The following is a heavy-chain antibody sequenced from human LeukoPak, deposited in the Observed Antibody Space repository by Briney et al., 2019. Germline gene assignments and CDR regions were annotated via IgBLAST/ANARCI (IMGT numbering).Heavy chain of an antibody. D-gene: IGHD1-26*01. V-gene: IGHV4-39*07. J-gene: IGHJ4*02. CDR2: LWSGTTT. Sequence: SETQSLTCAVSGASIRSDTYYWAWIRQPPGKGLEWIGSLWSGTTTYYNPSLTSRVTIAVDTSKNQFSLILPAATAADTAVYYCARGRRGNYFQDYWGQGTLVTVSS. CDR3: ARGRRGNYFQDY. CDR1: GASIRSDTYY.